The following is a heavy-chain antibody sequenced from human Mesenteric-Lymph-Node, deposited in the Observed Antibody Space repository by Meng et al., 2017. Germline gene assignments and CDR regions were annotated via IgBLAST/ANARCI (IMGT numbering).Heavy chain of an antibody. CDR3: ARLEWLYFDY. Sequence: GGSLRLSCAASGFTFTNYWMTWVRQAPGKGLEWVAHIKNDGSEKYYADSVKGRFAISRDDAKTSLYLQMSSLRPEDTAVYDCARLEWLYFDYWGQGTLVTVSS. CDR2: IKNDGSEK. V-gene: IGHV3-7*01. J-gene: IGHJ4*02. D-gene: IGHD3-3*01. CDR1: GFTFTNYW.